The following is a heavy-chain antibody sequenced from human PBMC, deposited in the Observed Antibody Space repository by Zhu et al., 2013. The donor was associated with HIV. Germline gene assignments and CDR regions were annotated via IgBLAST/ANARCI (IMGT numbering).Heavy chain of an antibody. CDR1: GGTFSSYT. J-gene: IGHJ5*02. V-gene: IGHV1-69*02. Sequence: QVQLVQSGAEVKKPGSSVKVSCKASGGTFSSYTISWVRQAPGQGLEWMGRIIPILGIANYAQKFQGRVTITADKSTSTAYMELSSLRSEDTAVYYCARGRCSSTSCQTPTTGFDPWGDGTVVTLSS. CDR2: IIPILGIA. CDR3: ARGRCSSTSCQTPTTGFDP. D-gene: IGHD2-2*01.